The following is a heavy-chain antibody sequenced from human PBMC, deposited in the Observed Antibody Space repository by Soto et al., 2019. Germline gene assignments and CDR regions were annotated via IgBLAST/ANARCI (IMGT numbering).Heavy chain of an antibody. CDR1: GGTFSSYA. CDR3: ARERGGYCSGGSCFNWFDP. J-gene: IGHJ5*02. V-gene: IGHV1-69*06. CDR2: IIPIFGTA. Sequence: QVQLVQSGAEVKKPGSSVKVSCKASGGTFSSYAISWVRQAPGQGLEWMGGIIPIFGTANYAQKFQGRVTITADKATSTGYMELSSLRSEDTAVYYCARERGGYCSGGSCFNWFDPWGQGTLVTVSS. D-gene: IGHD2-15*01.